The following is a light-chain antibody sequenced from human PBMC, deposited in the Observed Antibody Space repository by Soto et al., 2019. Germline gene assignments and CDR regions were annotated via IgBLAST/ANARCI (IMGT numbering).Light chain of an antibody. CDR1: QAISSY. Sequence: DIQLTQSPSFLSASVGDRVTITCRASQAISSYLAWYQQKPGKPPKLLIYGASTLQSDVPSRFSGSGSGTEFTLTVSSLQAADSATYYCQQFNDYPLTFGGGTKVDIK. CDR3: QQFNDYPLT. V-gene: IGKV1-9*01. CDR2: GAS. J-gene: IGKJ4*01.